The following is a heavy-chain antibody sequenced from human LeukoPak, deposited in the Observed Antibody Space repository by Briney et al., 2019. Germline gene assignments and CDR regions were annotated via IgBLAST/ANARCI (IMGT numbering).Heavy chain of an antibody. CDR3: ARDLRYVSSGYSYDY. CDR2: IYSGGST. D-gene: IGHD3-22*01. V-gene: IGHV3-66*01. Sequence: GGSLRLSCAASGFTVSSNYMSWVRQAPGKGLEWVSVIYSGGSTYYADSVKGRFTISRDNSKNTLYLQMNSLRAEDTAVDYCARDLRYVSSGYSYDYGGQGTLVTVSS. CDR1: GFTVSSNY. J-gene: IGHJ4*02.